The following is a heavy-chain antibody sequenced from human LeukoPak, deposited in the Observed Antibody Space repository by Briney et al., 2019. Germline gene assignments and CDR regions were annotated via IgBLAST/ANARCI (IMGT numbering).Heavy chain of an antibody. CDR2: IGNSGGGT. V-gene: IGHV3-23*01. D-gene: IGHD2-15*01. J-gene: IGHJ4*01. CDR1: GFSFSNNA. CDR3: VKRYCSGDTCYSAFDY. Sequence: QPGGSLRLSCAASGFSFSNNAMSWVRQAPGNGLGWVSAIGNSGGGTYYADSLQGRFTISRDNSKNTLYLQMNSLRAEDTAVYYCVKRYCSGDTCYSAFDYWGHGTLVTVSS.